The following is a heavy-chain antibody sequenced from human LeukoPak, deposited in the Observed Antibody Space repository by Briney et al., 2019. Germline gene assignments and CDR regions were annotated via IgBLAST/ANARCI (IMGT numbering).Heavy chain of an antibody. Sequence: ASVKVSCKASGYTFTSYYMHWVRQAPGQGLEWMGIINPSGGSTSYAQKLQGRVTMTRDTSTSTVYMELSSLRSEDTAVYYCAAIFSSIIGWFDPWGQGTLVTVSP. CDR1: GYTFTSYY. J-gene: IGHJ5*02. D-gene: IGHD3-10*01. CDR3: AAIFSSIIGWFDP. V-gene: IGHV1-46*01. CDR2: INPSGGST.